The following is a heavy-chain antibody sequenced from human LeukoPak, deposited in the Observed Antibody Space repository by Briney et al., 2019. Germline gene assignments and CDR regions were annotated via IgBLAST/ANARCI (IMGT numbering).Heavy chain of an antibody. J-gene: IGHJ4*02. V-gene: IGHV1-69*13. CDR3: ARVSYDRSGSAGGYFDY. CDR2: IIPIFGTA. D-gene: IGHD3-22*01. Sequence: SVKVSCKASGGTFSSNAISWVRQAPGQGLEWMGGIIPIFGTANYAQKFQGRVTITADESTSTAYMEPSSLRSEDTALYYCARVSYDRSGSAGGYFDYWGQGTLVTVSS. CDR1: GGTFSSNA.